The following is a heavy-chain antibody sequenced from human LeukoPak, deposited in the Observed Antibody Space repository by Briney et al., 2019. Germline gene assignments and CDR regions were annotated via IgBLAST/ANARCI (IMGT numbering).Heavy chain of an antibody. Sequence: ASVKVSRKASGYTFTDYYIHWVRQAPGQGLEWMGWVSPSSGGTLYAQEFQGRVTLTGDTSISTAYMELSSLRSDDTAVYFCAIRRRSGWPFDFWGQGSLVTVSS. J-gene: IGHJ4*02. V-gene: IGHV1-2*02. CDR3: AIRRRSGWPFDF. D-gene: IGHD6-19*01. CDR2: VSPSSGGT. CDR1: GYTFTDYY.